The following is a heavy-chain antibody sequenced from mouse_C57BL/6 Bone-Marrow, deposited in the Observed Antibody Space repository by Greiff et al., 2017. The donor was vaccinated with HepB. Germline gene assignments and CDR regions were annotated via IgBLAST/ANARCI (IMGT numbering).Heavy chain of an antibody. V-gene: IGHV5-17*01. J-gene: IGHJ3*01. CDR3: AKSTMVTAGLSY. D-gene: IGHD2-2*01. Sequence: DVMLVESGGGLVKPGGSLKLSCAASGFTFSDYGMHWVRQAPEKGLEWVAYISSGSSTIYYADTVKGRITISRDNAKNTLFLQMTSLRAEDTAMYYCAKSTMVTAGLSYWGQGTLVTVSA. CDR1: GFTFSDYG. CDR2: ISSGSSTI.